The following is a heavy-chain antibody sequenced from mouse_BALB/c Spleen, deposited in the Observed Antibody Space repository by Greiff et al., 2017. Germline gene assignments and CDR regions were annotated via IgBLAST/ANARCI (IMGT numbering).Heavy chain of an antibody. CDR3: TNCGNLRGY. CDR1: GYTFTDYE. V-gene: IGHV1-15*01. D-gene: IGHD2-1*01. J-gene: IGHJ2*01. Sequence: VKLLESGAELVRPGASVTLSCKASGYTFTDYEMHWVKQTPVHGLEWIGAIDPETGGTAYNQKFKGKATLTADKSSSTAYMELRSLTSEDSAVYYCTNCGNLRGYWGQGTTLTVSA. CDR2: IDPETGGT.